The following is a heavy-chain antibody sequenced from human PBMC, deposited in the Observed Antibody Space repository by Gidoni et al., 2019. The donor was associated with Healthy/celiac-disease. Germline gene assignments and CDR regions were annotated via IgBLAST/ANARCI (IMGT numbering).Heavy chain of an antibody. CDR3: ARPLWFGESRSDAFDI. J-gene: IGHJ3*02. V-gene: IGHV4-59*01. CDR1: GDSNSSYY. Sequence: VQLQESGPGLVKPSETLSLTCTVSGDSNSSYYWSWIRQPPGKGLEWIGYIYYSGSTTYNPSLKSRVTISVDTSKNQFSLKLSSVTAADTAVYYCARPLWFGESRSDAFDIWGQGTMVTVSS. D-gene: IGHD3-10*01. CDR2: IYYSGST.